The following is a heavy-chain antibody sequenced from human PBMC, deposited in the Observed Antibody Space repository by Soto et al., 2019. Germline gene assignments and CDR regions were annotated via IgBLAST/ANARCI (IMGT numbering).Heavy chain of an antibody. J-gene: IGHJ5*02. V-gene: IGHV4-59*01. CDR2: LHNSGNS. CDR3: ARDPVDGYAFFDS. CDR1: GGSMRGYH. D-gene: IGHD5-12*01. Sequence: PSETLSLTCSISGGSMRGYHWNWIRQTPGKGVEWIGYLHNSGNSTFRSSLKSRVTISADMSEKQSSLESASVTAVDTAVYWCARDPVDGYAFFDSWGQGVLVTVSS.